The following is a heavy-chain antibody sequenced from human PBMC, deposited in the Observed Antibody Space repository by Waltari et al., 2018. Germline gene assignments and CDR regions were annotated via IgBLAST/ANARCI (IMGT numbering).Heavy chain of an antibody. CDR2: ISYSGAI. V-gene: IGHV4-39*01. D-gene: IGHD3-16*01. CDR3: ATYVGASVGTAAFDV. J-gene: IGHJ3*01. Sequence: GWILQPPGKGLDWTGTISYSGAIYNNPSLKSRLTISVDTSKNQFSLKLSSVTAADTALYYCATYVGASVGTAAFDVWGQGTMVTVSS.